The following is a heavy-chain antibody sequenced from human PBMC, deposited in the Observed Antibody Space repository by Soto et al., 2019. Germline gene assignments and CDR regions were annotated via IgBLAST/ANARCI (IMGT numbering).Heavy chain of an antibody. V-gene: IGHV4-31*03. D-gene: IGHD3-22*01. J-gene: IGHJ5*02. CDR1: GGSISSDDFY. Sequence: SETLSLTCIVSGGSISSDDFYWSWIRQHPGKGLEWIGYIYYSGNTYYKPSLKTRVTILVDTSKNQFSLKLSSVTAADTAVYYCARLNYYDSSPIMYNWFDPWGQGPLVTVSS. CDR3: ARLNYYDSSPIMYNWFDP. CDR2: IYYSGNT.